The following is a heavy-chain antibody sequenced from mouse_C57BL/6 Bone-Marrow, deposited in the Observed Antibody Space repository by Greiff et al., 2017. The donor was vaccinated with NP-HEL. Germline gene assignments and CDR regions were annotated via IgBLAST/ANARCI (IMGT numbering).Heavy chain of an antibody. CDR2: ISDGGSYT. J-gene: IGHJ3*01. CDR1: GFTFSSYA. V-gene: IGHV5-4*01. D-gene: IGHD2-4*01. CDR3: ARDDYSAWFAY. Sequence: EVQGVESGGGLVKPGGSLKLSCAASGFTFSSYAMSWVRQTPEKRLEWVATISDGGSYTYYPDNVKGRFTISRDNAKNNLYLQMSHLKSEDTAMYYCARDDYSAWFAYGGQGTLVTVSA.